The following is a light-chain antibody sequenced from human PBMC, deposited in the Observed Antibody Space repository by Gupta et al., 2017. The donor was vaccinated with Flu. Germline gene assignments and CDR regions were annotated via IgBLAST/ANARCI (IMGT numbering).Light chain of an antibody. CDR1: RSNIGAGFD. CDR3: QSYDNSLTAWV. Sequence: VTISCNGTRSNIGAGFDPHWYQHRPGAAPKLLMFGASHRPSGVPDRFSGSKSGTSGSLAITGLQAEDEGDYYCQSYDNSLTAWVFGGGTKLTVL. V-gene: IGLV1-40*01. J-gene: IGLJ3*02. CDR2: GAS.